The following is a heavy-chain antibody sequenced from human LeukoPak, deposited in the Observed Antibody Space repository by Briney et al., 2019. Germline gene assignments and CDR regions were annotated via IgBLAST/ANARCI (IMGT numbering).Heavy chain of an antibody. D-gene: IGHD3-16*02. CDR2: MNPNSGNT. CDR3: ASGDYVWGSYRHRSGLDY. CDR1: GYTFTSYD. Sequence: GASVKVSCKASGYTFTSYDINWVRQATGQGLEWMGWMNPNSGNTGYAQKFQGRVTMTRNTSISTVYMELSSLRSEDTAVYYCASGDYVWGSYRHRSGLDYWGQGTLVTVSS. V-gene: IGHV1-8*01. J-gene: IGHJ4*02.